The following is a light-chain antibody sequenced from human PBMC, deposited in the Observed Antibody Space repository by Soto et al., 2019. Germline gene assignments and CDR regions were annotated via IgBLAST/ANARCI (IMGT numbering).Light chain of an antibody. Sequence: QSALTQPRSVSGSPGQSITISCTGTTKDVGAYQYVSWYQQHPRKAPKLLLYDVDERPSGVPDRFSGSKSGSTASLTISGLHPEDEADYYCCSYAGRYTRIFGEGTKVTVL. CDR2: DVD. V-gene: IGLV2-11*01. CDR3: CSYAGRYTRI. CDR1: TKDVGAYQY. J-gene: IGLJ2*01.